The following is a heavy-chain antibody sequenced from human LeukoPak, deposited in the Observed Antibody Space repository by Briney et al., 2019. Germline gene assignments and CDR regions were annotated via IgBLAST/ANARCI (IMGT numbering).Heavy chain of an antibody. V-gene: IGHV4-34*01. J-gene: IGHJ5*02. CDR1: GGSFSGYY. D-gene: IGHD3-10*01. CDR3: ARARSGHNWFDP. CDR2: INHSGST. Sequence: SETLSLTCAVYGGSFSGYYWSWIRQPPGKGLEWIGEINHSGSTNYNPSLKSRLTISVDTSKNQFSLKLSSVTAADTAVYYCARARSGHNWFDPWGQGTLVTVSS.